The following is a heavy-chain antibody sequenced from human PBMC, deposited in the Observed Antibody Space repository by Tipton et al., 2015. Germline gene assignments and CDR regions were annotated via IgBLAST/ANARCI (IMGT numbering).Heavy chain of an antibody. CDR3: ARGSGSGLVDS. CDR2: IYSSATT. CDR1: GGSIRSYY. V-gene: IGHV4-59*01. J-gene: IGHJ4*02. D-gene: IGHD3-10*01. Sequence: TLSLTCTVSGGSIRSYYWNWVRQSPGKGLEWIGYIYSSATTSYSSALRSRVTISMDTSKNQFSLNLRSVTAADTAVYYCARGSGSGLVDSWGQGTLVTVSS.